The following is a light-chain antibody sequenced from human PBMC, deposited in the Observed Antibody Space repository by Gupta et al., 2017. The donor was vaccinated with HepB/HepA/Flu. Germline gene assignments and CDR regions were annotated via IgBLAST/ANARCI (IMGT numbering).Light chain of an antibody. CDR1: TSNIGNMY. CDR2: DND. V-gene: IGLV1-51*01. Sequence: QSVLTQPPSVSAAPGQRVTISCSATTSNIGNMYISWYQQLPRTAPKLLIYDNDKRPSGIPDRCSGSKSATSATLVITGLQTGDEADYYCGTWDYSLITVLFGGGTKLTVL. CDR3: GTWDYSLITVL. J-gene: IGLJ2*01.